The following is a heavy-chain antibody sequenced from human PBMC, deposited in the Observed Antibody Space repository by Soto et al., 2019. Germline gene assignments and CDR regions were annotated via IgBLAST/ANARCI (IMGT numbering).Heavy chain of an antibody. J-gene: IGHJ4*02. CDR2: IYYSGST. Sequence: SETLSLTCTVSGGSISSGGYYWSWIRQHPGKSLEWIGYIYYSGSTYYNPSLKSRVTISVDTSKNQFSLKLSSVTAADTAVYFCARAPRGNYGYPSYFDYWGQGTLVTVSS. CDR3: ARAPRGNYGYPSYFDY. CDR1: GGSISSGGYY. D-gene: IGHD3-10*01. V-gene: IGHV4-31*03.